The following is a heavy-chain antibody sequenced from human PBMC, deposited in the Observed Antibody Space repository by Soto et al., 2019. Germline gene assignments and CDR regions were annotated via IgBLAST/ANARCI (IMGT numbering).Heavy chain of an antibody. V-gene: IGHV2-5*02. J-gene: IGHJ4*02. Sequence: PTLVNPTQTLTLTCTFSGFSLSTSGVGVGWIRQPPGKALEWLALIYWDDDKRYSPSLKSRLTITKDTSKNQVVLTTTNMDPADTAVYYCAREVATYYFDYWGQGTLVPVSS. CDR3: AREVATYYFDY. D-gene: IGHD5-12*01. CDR1: GFSLSTSGVG. CDR2: IYWDDDK.